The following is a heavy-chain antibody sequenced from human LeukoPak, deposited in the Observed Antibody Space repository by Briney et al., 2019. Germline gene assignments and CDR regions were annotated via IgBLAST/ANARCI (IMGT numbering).Heavy chain of an antibody. Sequence: GASVKFSCKASGYTFTSYYMHWVRQAPGQGLEWMGIINPSGGSTSYAQKFQGRVTMTRDTSTSTVYMELSSLRSEDTAVYYCARDLGSEGLDYWGQGTLVTVSS. V-gene: IGHV1-46*01. D-gene: IGHD7-27*01. CDR2: INPSGGST. CDR3: ARDLGSEGLDY. J-gene: IGHJ4*02. CDR1: GYTFTSYY.